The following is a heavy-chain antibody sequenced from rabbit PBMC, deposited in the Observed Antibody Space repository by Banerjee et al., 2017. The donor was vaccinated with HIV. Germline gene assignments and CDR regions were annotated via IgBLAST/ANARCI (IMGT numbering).Heavy chain of an antibody. J-gene: IGHJ3*01. V-gene: IGHV1S45*01. Sequence: QEQLEESGGDLVKPEGSLTLTCTASGFSFSSSYWICWVRQAPGKGLEWIACIHTSSSGSTYYASWAKGRFTISSHNAQNTLYLQLNSLTAADTATYFCVRDGGYDEYGDYDLWGQGTLVTVS. CDR3: VRDGGYDEYGDYDL. CDR2: IHTSSSGST. D-gene: IGHD2-1*01. CDR1: GFSFSSSYW.